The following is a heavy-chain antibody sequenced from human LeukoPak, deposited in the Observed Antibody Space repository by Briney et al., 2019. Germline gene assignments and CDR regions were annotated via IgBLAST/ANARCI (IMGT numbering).Heavy chain of an antibody. CDR3: ARALYYYDMYDAFDI. Sequence: GESLQISCEGSGSTFTSYWVGWVRHLPGKGLEWMGIIYPANWDTRYSPSFRGQVTISVDKSINTAYLQWSSLKASDTAMYYCARALYYYDMYDAFDIWGQGTMVTVSS. V-gene: IGHV5-51*01. CDR2: IYPANWDT. CDR1: GSTFTSYW. D-gene: IGHD3-22*01. J-gene: IGHJ3*02.